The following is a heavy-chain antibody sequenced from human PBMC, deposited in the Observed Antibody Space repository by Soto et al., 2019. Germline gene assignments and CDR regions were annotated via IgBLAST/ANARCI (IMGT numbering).Heavy chain of an antibody. D-gene: IGHD6-19*01. J-gene: IGHJ4*02. Sequence: QVQLQQWGAGLLKPSETLSLTCAVYGGSFSGYYWSWIRQPPGKGLEWIGEINHSGSTNYNPSLKSRVTISVDTSKNQFSLKLSSVTAADTAVYYCARGLGYSSGWYKPKPGHYFDYWGQGTLVTVSS. CDR3: ARGLGYSSGWYKPKPGHYFDY. V-gene: IGHV4-34*01. CDR2: INHSGST. CDR1: GGSFSGYY.